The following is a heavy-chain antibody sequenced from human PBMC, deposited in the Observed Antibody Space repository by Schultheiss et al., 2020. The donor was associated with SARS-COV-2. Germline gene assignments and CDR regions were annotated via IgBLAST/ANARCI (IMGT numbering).Heavy chain of an antibody. J-gene: IGHJ4*02. CDR1: GGSISGYY. Sequence: SETLSLTCTVSGGSISGYYWSWIRQPAGKGLEWIGRIYSTGSTNYNPSLMSRVTMSVDTSKNQFSLKLTSVTAADTAMYFCARSRPNYYDSSGSYYDTSFDLWGQGTLVTVSS. D-gene: IGHD3-22*01. V-gene: IGHV4-4*07. CDR2: IYSTGST. CDR3: ARSRPNYYDSSGSYYDTSFDL.